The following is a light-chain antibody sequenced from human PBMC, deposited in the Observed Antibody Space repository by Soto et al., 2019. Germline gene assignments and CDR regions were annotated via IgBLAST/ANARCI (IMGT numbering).Light chain of an antibody. Sequence: QSVLTQPPSVSAAPGQKVTISCSGSSSNIGNNYVSWYRQFPGTAPKLLIYDNDKRPSGIPDRFSGSKSGTSATLGITGLQTGDEAYYYCGAWDSSLSGGVFGGGTKLTVL. J-gene: IGLJ2*01. CDR2: DND. V-gene: IGLV1-51*01. CDR3: GAWDSSLSGGV. CDR1: SSNIGNNY.